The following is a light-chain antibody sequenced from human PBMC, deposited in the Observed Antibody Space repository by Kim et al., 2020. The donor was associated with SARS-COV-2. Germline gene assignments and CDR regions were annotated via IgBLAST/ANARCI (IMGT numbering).Light chain of an antibody. CDR3: AAWDDSLNAWV. CDR1: SSNIGRNA. V-gene: IGLV1-44*01. J-gene: IGLJ3*02. CDR2: YIN. Sequence: ELTQPPSASGTPGQRVPISCSGSSSNIGRNAVNWFQQLPGTAPKLLIYYINQRPSGVPARFSGSKSGTSASLAISGLQSEDEADYYCAAWDDSLNAWV.